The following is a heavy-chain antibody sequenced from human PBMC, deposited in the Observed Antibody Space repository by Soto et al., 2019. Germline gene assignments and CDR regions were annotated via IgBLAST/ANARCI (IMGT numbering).Heavy chain of an antibody. J-gene: IGHJ6*02. CDR2: IRSKAYGGTT. CDR3: TRLGYCSSTSCYVRYGMDV. V-gene: IGHV3-49*03. Sequence: GGSLRLSCTASGFTFGDYAMSWFRQAPGKGLEWVGFIRSKAYGGTTEYAASVKGRFTISRDDSKSIAYLQMNSLKTEDTAVYYCTRLGYCSSTSCYVRYGMDVWGQGTTVTVSS. CDR1: GFTFGDYA. D-gene: IGHD2-2*01.